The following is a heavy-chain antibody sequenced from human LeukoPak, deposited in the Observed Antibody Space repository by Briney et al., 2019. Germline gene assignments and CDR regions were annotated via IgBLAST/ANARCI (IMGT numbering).Heavy chain of an antibody. Sequence: SETLSLTCTVSGGSISSYYWSWIRQPPGKGLEWIGYIYYSGSTNYNPSLKSRVTISVDTSKNQFSLKLSSVTAADTAVYYCARDSPYCSGGSCYATDYWGQGTLVTVSS. CDR3: ARDSPYCSGGSCYATDY. D-gene: IGHD2-15*01. V-gene: IGHV4-59*12. J-gene: IGHJ4*02. CDR2: IYYSGST. CDR1: GGSISSYY.